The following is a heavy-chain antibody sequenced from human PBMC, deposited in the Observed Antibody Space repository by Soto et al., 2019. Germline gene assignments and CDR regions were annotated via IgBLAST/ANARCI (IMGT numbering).Heavy chain of an antibody. J-gene: IGHJ6*02. CDR3: ARIRSGYDWRGYRMDV. CDR2: IYYSGST. V-gene: IGHV4-61*08. Sequence: SETLSLTCTVSGVSISSGDYYWSWIRQTPGKGLEWIGYIYYSGSTNYNPSLKSRVTISVDTSKNQFSLKLSSVTAADTAVYYCARIRSGYDWRGYRMDVWGQGTTVTVSS. D-gene: IGHD5-12*01. CDR1: GVSISSGDYY.